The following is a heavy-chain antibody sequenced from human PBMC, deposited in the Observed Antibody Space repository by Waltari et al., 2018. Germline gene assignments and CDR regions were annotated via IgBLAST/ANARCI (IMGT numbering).Heavy chain of an antibody. D-gene: IGHD6-13*01. V-gene: IGHV3-74*01. CDR3: VLFSSSFLGDC. J-gene: IGHJ4*02. CDR1: GFTFIPHW. Sequence: EVQLVESGGGLVQPGGSLRLSCAAPGFTFIPHWMHWVRQAPGKGLVSVSQINTDGSITSYADSVRGRFTISRDNAKNTLFLQMNSLRAEDTAVYYCVLFSSSFLGDCWGQGTLVTVSS. CDR2: INTDGSIT.